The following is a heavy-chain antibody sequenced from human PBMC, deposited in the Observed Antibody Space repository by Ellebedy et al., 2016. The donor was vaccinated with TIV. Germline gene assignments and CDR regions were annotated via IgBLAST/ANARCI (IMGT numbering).Heavy chain of an antibody. CDR2: ITGIGTST. CDR3: AKPMGPGGRFDAFDI. Sequence: GGSLRLXXAASGFTFSNYAMSWVRQAPGKGLEWVSAITGIGTSTYYADSVKGRFTISRDNSKNTLSLQMNSLRAYDTAIYYCAKPMGPGGRFDAFDIWGQGTLVTVSS. J-gene: IGHJ3*02. D-gene: IGHD3-16*01. V-gene: IGHV3-23*01. CDR1: GFTFSNYA.